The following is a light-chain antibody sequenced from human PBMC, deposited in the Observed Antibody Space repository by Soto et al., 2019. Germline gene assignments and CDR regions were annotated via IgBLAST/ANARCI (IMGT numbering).Light chain of an antibody. CDR1: QSVSSN. V-gene: IGKV3-15*01. CDR2: GAS. CDR3: QQYNNWPYT. J-gene: IGKJ2*01. Sequence: EIVMTQSPATLSVSPGERATLSGRASQSVSSNLAWYQQKPAQAPRLLIYGASTRATGIPARFSGSGSGTEFTLTISSLQSEDFAVYYCQQYNNWPYTVGQGTKLEIK.